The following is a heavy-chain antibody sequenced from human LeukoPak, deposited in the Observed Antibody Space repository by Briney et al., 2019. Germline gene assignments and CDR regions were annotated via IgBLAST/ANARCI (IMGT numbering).Heavy chain of an antibody. CDR2: ISSSSSYK. V-gene: IGHV3-11*05. J-gene: IGHJ4*02. CDR3: ARVPRSTMVRGVIMAYYFDY. D-gene: IGHD3-10*01. CDR1: GFTISNNY. Sequence: PGGSLRLPCAASGFTISNNYMIWLRQAPGKGLEWVSYISSSSSYKNYADSVKGRFAISRDDAKNSLHLQMNSLRAEDTAVYYCARVPRSTMVRGVIMAYYFDYWGQGTLVTVSS.